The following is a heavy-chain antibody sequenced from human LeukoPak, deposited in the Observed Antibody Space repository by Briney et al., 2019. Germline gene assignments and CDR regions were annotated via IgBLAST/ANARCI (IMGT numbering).Heavy chain of an antibody. V-gene: IGHV1-18*01. Sequence: GASVKVSCKASGYTFTTYGISWVRQAPGQGLERMGWISAYNDNTNYAQKLQGRVTMTTDTSTSTAYMELRSLRSDDTAVYYCARDSYGYSYDYPPLESYYFDYWGQGTLVTVSS. CDR2: ISAYNDNT. CDR1: GYTFTTYG. CDR3: ARDSYGYSYDYPPLESYYFDY. D-gene: IGHD5-18*01. J-gene: IGHJ4*02.